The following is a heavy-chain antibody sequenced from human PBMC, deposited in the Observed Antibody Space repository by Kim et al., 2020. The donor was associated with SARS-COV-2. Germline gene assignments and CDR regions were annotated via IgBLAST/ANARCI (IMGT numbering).Heavy chain of an antibody. CDR2: ISYDGSNK. CDR1: GFTFSSYG. J-gene: IGHJ4*02. CDR3: AKSYSGSYRAPFDY. Sequence: GSLRLSCAASGFTFSSYGMHWVRQATGKGLEWVAVISYDGSNKYYADSVKGRFTISRDNSKNTLYLQMNSLRAEDTAVYYCAKSYSGSYRAPFDYWGQG. D-gene: IGHD1-26*01. V-gene: IGHV3-30*18.